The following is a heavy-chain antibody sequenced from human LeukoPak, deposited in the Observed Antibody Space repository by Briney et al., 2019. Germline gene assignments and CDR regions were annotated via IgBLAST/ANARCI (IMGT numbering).Heavy chain of an antibody. Sequence: PSETLSLTCTVSGGSISSSSYYWGWIRQPPGKGLEWIGSIYYSGSTYYNPSLKSRVTISVDTSKNQFSLKLSSVTAADTAVYYCASEVRSELVYYYYYMDVWGKGTTVTVSS. CDR1: GGSISSSSYY. V-gene: IGHV4-39*01. J-gene: IGHJ6*03. D-gene: IGHD3-10*01. CDR3: ASEVRSELVYYYYYMDV. CDR2: IYYSGST.